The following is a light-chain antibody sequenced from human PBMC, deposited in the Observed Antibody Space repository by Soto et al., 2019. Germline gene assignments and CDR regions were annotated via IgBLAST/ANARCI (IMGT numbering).Light chain of an antibody. CDR1: QGISSGY. J-gene: IGKJ1*01. V-gene: IGKV3-20*01. Sequence: ETVLTPAPGTPSFCPGERATLSCRASQGISSGYLAWYQQRPGQAPGLLIYGASTRATGIPDRFSGSGSGTDFTLTISRLEPEDFAVYYCQHYGSSWTFGQGTKVDIK. CDR3: QHYGSSWT. CDR2: GAS.